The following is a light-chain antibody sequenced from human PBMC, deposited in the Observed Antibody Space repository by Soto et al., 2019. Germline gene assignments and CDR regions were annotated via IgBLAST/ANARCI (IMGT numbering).Light chain of an antibody. CDR2: DAS. CDR3: QQYNTWPFA. Sequence: ETVMTQSPATLSVSPGERPTLSCRASQSVSSNLAWYQQKPGQAPRLLIYDASTRATGIPAWFSGSGSGTASTITISSLQSKDFEAYYGQQYNTWPFAFGPGTKVDI. J-gene: IGKJ3*01. V-gene: IGKV3-15*01. CDR1: QSVSSN.